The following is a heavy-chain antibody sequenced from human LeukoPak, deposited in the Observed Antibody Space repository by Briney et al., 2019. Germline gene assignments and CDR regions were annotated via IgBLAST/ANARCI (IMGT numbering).Heavy chain of an antibody. V-gene: IGHV4-59*08. D-gene: IGHD6-13*01. CDR2: ISYNGGA. CDR1: GGSISSSY. CDR3: ARGIVAAGTFDY. Sequence: SETLSLTCTVSGGSISSSYWSWIRRPPGKGLEWIGYISYNGGANYNPSLKSRVTISIDTSKNQSSLKLSSVTAADTAVYYCARGIVAAGTFDYWGQGTLVTVSS. J-gene: IGHJ4*02.